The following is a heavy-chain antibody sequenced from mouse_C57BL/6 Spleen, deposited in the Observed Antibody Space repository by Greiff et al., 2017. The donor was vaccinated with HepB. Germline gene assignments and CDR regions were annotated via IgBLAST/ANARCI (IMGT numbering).Heavy chain of an antibody. CDR1: GYSITSGYY. Sequence: EVQLKESGPGLVKPSQSLSLTCSVTGYSITSGYYWNWIRQFPGNKLEWMGYISYDGSNNYNPSLKNRISITRDTSKNQFFLKLNSVTTEDTATYYCAIYYDPHYYAMDYWGQGTSVTVSS. J-gene: IGHJ4*01. CDR2: ISYDGSN. V-gene: IGHV3-6*01. D-gene: IGHD2-4*01. CDR3: AIYYDPHYYAMDY.